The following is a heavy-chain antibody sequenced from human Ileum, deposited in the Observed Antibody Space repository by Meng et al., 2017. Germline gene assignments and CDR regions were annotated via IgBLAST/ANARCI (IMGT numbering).Heavy chain of an antibody. CDR1: GGSIRTSDW. J-gene: IGHJ4*02. CDR3: AREWSGSYRHFDY. Sequence: GRLQEPGPGLLKPAAALSLTCAVSGGSIRTSDWWSWVRQPPGKGLEWIGEIHHSGSTNYNPSLKSRVTISVDKSKNQFSLKLNSVTAADTAVYYCAREWSGSYRHFDYWGQGTLVTVSS. V-gene: IGHV4-4*02. CDR2: IHHSGST. D-gene: IGHD1-26*01.